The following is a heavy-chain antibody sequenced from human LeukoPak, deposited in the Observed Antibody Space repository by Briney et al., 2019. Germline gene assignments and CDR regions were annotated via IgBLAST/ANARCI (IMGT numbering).Heavy chain of an antibody. CDR3: AREADGYNRRESGNLDY. CDR2: ISYDGSNK. J-gene: IGHJ4*02. V-gene: IGHV3-30-3*01. D-gene: IGHD5-24*01. CDR1: GFTFSSYA. Sequence: GGSLRLSCAVSGFTFSSYAMHWVRQAPGKGLEWVAVISYDGSNKYYADSVKGRFTISRDNSKNTLYLQMNSLRAEDTAVYYCAREADGYNRRESGNLDYWGQGTLVTVSS.